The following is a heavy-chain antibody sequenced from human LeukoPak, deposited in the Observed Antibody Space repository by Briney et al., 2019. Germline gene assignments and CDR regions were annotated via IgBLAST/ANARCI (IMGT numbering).Heavy chain of an antibody. CDR1: GGSVSSGPYY. CDR2: IYHSGNT. CDR3: ARDGGSYSDIAEYFQH. V-gene: IGHV4-61*01. D-gene: IGHD4-17*01. Sequence: PSETLSLTCTVSGGSVSSGPYYWSWIRQPPGKGLEWIGYIYHSGNTNYNPSLQSRVTISVDRPKNQFSLKLSSVTAADTAVYYCARDGGSYSDIAEYFQHWGQGTLVSVSS. J-gene: IGHJ1*01.